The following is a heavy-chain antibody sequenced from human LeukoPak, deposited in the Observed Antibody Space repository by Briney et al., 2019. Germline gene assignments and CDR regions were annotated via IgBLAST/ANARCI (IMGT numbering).Heavy chain of an antibody. J-gene: IGHJ4*02. CDR2: ISSSGSTI. CDR1: GFTFSDYY. D-gene: IGHD3-22*01. Sequence: GGSLRLSCAASGFTFSDYYMSWIRQAPGKGLEWVSYISSSGSTIYYADSVKGRLTISRDNAKNSLYLQMNSLRAEDTAVYYCARDWSITMIVVVRGDYWGQGTLVTVSS. CDR3: ARDWSITMIVVVRGDY. V-gene: IGHV3-11*04.